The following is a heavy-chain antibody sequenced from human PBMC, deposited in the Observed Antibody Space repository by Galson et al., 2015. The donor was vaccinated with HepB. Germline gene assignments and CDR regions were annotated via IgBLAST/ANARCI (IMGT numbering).Heavy chain of an antibody. CDR3: ATTKFGSGAYWTFDI. Sequence: SLRLSCAASDSTFSSYTMNWVRQTPGKGLQWVSYTSTNGVTIHYADSVKGRITIARDNAKNTMWLQMNSLRAEDTAVYYCATTKFGSGAYWTFDIWGQGTLVTVSS. V-gene: IGHV3-48*04. D-gene: IGHD4/OR15-4a*01. J-gene: IGHJ3*02. CDR2: TSTNGVTI. CDR1: DSTFSSYT.